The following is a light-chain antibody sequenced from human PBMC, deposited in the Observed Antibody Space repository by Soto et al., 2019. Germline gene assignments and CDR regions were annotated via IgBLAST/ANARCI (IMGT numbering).Light chain of an antibody. J-gene: IGLJ1*01. V-gene: IGLV2-14*01. Sequence: QSALTQPASVSGSPGQSITISCTGTSSDVGGYNYVSWYQQHPGKAPKLMIYEVSNRPSGVSNRFSGSKSGNTASLTISGLQAEDEADYYCRSYTSSDYVFGTGTKLTVL. CDR2: EVS. CDR1: SSDVGGYNY. CDR3: RSYTSSDYV.